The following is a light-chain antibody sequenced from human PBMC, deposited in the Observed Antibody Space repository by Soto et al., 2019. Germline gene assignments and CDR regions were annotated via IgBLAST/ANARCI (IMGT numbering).Light chain of an antibody. Sequence: DIVMTQSPVSLPVTPGEPASISCSSSHSLLHSNGYNYLDWYLQKPGQSPQLLIYLGSNRASGVPDRFSASASGTDFTLTISRVEAEDVGVYYCMGALQSPPTFGQGTKVDIK. V-gene: IGKV2-28*01. CDR3: MGALQSPPT. CDR2: LGS. CDR1: HSLLHSNGYNY. J-gene: IGKJ1*01.